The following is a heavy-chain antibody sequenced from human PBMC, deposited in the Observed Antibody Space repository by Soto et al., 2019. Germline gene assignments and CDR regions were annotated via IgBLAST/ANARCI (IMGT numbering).Heavy chain of an antibody. J-gene: IGHJ6*02. CDR3: ARGRVTALYYYYGMDV. D-gene: IGHD2-21*02. CDR2: IYHSGST. V-gene: IGHV4-4*02. Sequence: SETLSLTCAVSGGSISSSNWWSWVRQPPGKGLEWIGEIYHSGSTNYNPSLKSRVTISVDKSKNQFSPKLSSVTAADTAVYYCARGRVTALYYYYGMDVWGQGTTVTVSS. CDR1: GGSISSSNW.